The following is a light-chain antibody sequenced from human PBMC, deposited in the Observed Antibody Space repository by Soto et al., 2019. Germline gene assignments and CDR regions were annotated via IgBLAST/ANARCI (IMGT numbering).Light chain of an antibody. CDR2: AAS. Sequence: AIQMTQSPSSLSASVGDRVTITCRASQGIRNDLGWYQQKPGKAPKLLIYAASSLQSGVPSRFSGSGSGTDFTLTINSLQPEEFATYDCLQDYNYPRTFGQGTKVEIK. J-gene: IGKJ1*01. V-gene: IGKV1-6*01. CDR3: LQDYNYPRT. CDR1: QGIRND.